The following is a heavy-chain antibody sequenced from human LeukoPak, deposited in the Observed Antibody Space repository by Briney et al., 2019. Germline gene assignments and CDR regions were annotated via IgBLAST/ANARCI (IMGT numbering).Heavy chain of an antibody. J-gene: IGHJ3*02. CDR1: GGSISSGGYS. CDR3: ASYSSRKYNDAFDI. V-gene: IGHV4-30-2*01. D-gene: IGHD6-19*01. Sequence: TSETLSLTCAVSGGSISSGGYSWNWTRQPPGKGLEWIGHIYHSGTTYYNPSLKSRVTISADRSQNKVSLRLTSVTAADTAVYYCASYSSRKYNDAFDIWGQGTMVTVSS. CDR2: IYHSGTT.